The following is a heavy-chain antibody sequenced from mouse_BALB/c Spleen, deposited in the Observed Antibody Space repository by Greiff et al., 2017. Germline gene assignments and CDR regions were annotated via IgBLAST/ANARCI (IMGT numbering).Heavy chain of an antibody. CDR2: INPDSSTI. Sequence: EVKLLESGGGLVQPGGSLKLSCAASGFDFSRYWMSWVRQAPGKGLEWIGEINPDSSTINYTPSLKDKFIISRDNAKNTLYLQMSKVRSEDTALYYCARPELWLRRGAAYWGQGTLVTVSA. D-gene: IGHD2-2*01. CDR3: ARPELWLRRGAAY. CDR1: GFDFSRYW. V-gene: IGHV4-1*02. J-gene: IGHJ3*01.